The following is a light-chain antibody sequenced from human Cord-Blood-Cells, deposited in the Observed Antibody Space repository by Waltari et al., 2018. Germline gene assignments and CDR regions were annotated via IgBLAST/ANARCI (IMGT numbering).Light chain of an antibody. CDR3: SSYAGSNNLV. J-gene: IGLJ2*01. V-gene: IGLV2-8*01. CDR1: SSDVGGYNY. Sequence: QSALTQPPSASGSPGQSVPISCTGTSSDVGGYNYVSWYQQRPAKAPKLMIYEVIKRPSGVPDRFSGSKSGNTASLTVSGLQAEDEADYYCSSYAGSNNLVFGGGTKLTVL. CDR2: EVI.